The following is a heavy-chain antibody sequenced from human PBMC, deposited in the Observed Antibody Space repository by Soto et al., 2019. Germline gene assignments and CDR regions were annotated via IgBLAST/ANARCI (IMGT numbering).Heavy chain of an antibody. D-gene: IGHD2-15*01. V-gene: IGHV3-23*01. J-gene: IGHJ6*02. CDR3: AKSRVARAYYYYGMDV. Sequence: EVQLLESGGGLVQPGGSLRLSCAASGFTFSSYAMSWVRQAPGKGLEWVSAISGSGGSTYYADSVKGRFTISRDNSKNTLYLQMNSLRAEDTAAYYCAKSRVARAYYYYGMDVWGQGTTVTVSS. CDR1: GFTFSSYA. CDR2: ISGSGGST.